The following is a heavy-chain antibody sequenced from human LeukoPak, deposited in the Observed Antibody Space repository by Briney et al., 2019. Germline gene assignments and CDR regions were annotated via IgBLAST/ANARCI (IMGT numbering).Heavy chain of an antibody. J-gene: IGHJ4*02. D-gene: IGHD2-21*01. CDR1: GISLSNYG. V-gene: IGHV3-23*01. Sequence: PGGSLRLSCAVSGISLSNYGMSWVRQAPGEGLEWVAGISGSGGSTNYAGSVKGRFTISRDNPKNTLYLQMNRLRAEDTAVYFCAKRSVVIRVILVGFHKEAYYFDSWGQGALVTVSS. CDR3: AKRSVVIRVILVGFHKEAYYFDS. CDR2: ISGSGGST.